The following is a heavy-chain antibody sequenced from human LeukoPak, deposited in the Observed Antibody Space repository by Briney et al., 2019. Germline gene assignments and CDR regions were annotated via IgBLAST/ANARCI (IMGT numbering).Heavy chain of an antibody. V-gene: IGHV3-21*01. CDR3: ARGPQFCSGGSCFGYYFDY. D-gene: IGHD2-15*01. CDR2: ISASGSHI. J-gene: IGHJ4*02. CDR1: GFTFSRYS. Sequence: KSGGSLRLSCAASGFTFSRYSMNWVRQPPGKGLEWVSSISASGSHIYYADSVKGRFSISRDSARNSAYVQMSSLRAEDTAVYYCARGPQFCSGGSCFGYYFDYWGQGALVTVSS.